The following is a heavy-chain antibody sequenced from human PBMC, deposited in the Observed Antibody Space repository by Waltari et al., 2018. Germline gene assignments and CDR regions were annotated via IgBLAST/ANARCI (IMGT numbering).Heavy chain of an antibody. D-gene: IGHD2-15*01. V-gene: IGHV3-21*01. CDR3: ARDPCSGGSCPLS. CDR1: GFTFSSYS. Sequence: EVQLVESGGGLVKPGGSLRLSCAASGFTFSSYSMNWVRQAPGKGLEGVSAISRSSGYIYYADSVKGRFTISRDNAKNSLYLQMNSLRAEDTAVYYCARDPCSGGSCPLSWGQGTLVTVSS. CDR2: ISRSSGYI. J-gene: IGHJ5*02.